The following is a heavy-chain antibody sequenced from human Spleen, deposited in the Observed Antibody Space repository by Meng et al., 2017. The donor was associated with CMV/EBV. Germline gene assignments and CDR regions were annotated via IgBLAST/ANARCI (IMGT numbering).Heavy chain of an antibody. Sequence: GESLKISCAASGFTVSTNYMSWVRQAPGKGLEWVSVIYSGGSAYYADSVKGRFTISRDGSKNTLYLQMNSLRTEDTAVYYCARMGYCSTTSCNPPHYGMDVWGQGTTVTVSS. J-gene: IGHJ6*02. CDR1: GFTVSTNY. V-gene: IGHV3-66*02. D-gene: IGHD2-2*01. CDR3: ARMGYCSTTSCNPPHYGMDV. CDR2: IYSGGSA.